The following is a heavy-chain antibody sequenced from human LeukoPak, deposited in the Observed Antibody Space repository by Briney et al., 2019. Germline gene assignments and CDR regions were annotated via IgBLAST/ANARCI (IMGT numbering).Heavy chain of an antibody. J-gene: IGHJ4*02. CDR2: IIPILGIA. CDR1: GGTFSSYT. V-gene: IGHV1-69*02. D-gene: IGHD5-12*01. Sequence: GASVKVSCKASGGTFSSYTISWVRQAPGQGLEWMGRIIPILGIANYAQKFQGRVTITADKSTSTAYMELSSLRSEDTAVYYCARVPLSIPLYGGYDVFDYWGQGTLVTVSS. CDR3: ARVPLSIPLYGGYDVFDY.